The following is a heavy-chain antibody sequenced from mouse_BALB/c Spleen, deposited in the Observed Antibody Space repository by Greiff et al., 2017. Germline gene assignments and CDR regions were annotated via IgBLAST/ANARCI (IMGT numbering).Heavy chain of an antibody. Sequence: VQLQQSGPELVKPGASVKISCKASGYAFSSSWMNWVKQRPGQGLEWIGRIYPGDGDTNYNGKFKGKATLTADKSSSTAYMQLSSLTSVDSAVYVCARSRLYFDYWGQGTTLTVSS. CDR1: GYAFSSSW. J-gene: IGHJ2*01. CDR2: IYPGDGDT. CDR3: ARSRLYFDY. V-gene: IGHV1-82*01.